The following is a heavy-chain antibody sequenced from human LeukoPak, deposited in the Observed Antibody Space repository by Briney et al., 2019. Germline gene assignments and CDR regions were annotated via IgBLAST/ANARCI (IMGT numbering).Heavy chain of an antibody. V-gene: IGHV4-59*08. Sequence: SETLSLTCTVSGGSISSYYWSWIRQPPGKGLEWIGYIYYSGSTNYNPSLKSRVTISVDTSKNQFSLKLSSVTAADTAVYYCARHGGYSSGAGYWGQGTLVTVSS. J-gene: IGHJ4*02. D-gene: IGHD6-19*01. CDR2: IYYSGST. CDR1: GGSISSYY. CDR3: ARHGGYSSGAGY.